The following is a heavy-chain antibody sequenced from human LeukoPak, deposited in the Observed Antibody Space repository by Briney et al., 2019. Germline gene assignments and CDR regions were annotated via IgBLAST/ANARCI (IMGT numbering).Heavy chain of an antibody. Sequence: GESLKISCKGSGYSFTSYWIGWVRQMPGKGLEWMGIIYPGDSDTRYSPSFQGQVTISADKSISTAYLQWSSLTASDTAMYYCARLGGILQYYNYYMDVWGKGTTVTVSS. D-gene: IGHD4-11*01. CDR2: IYPGDSDT. CDR1: GYSFTSYW. CDR3: ARLGGILQYYNYYMDV. V-gene: IGHV5-51*01. J-gene: IGHJ6*03.